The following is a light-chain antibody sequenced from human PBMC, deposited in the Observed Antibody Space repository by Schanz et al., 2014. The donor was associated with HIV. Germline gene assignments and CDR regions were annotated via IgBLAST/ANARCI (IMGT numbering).Light chain of an antibody. CDR2: GNN. J-gene: IGLJ3*02. Sequence: QSVLTQPPSVSGAPGQRVIISCTGSSSNIGAGYDVHWYQRRPGTAPKLLIYGNNNRPSGVPDRFSGPKSGTSASLAISGLQAEDEADYYCCSFAGTIWVFGGGTKLTVL. CDR3: CSFAGTIWV. V-gene: IGLV1-40*01. CDR1: SSNIGAGYD.